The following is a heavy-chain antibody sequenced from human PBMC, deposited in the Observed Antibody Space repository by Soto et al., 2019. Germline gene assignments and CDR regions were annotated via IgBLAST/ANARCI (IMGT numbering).Heavy chain of an antibody. CDR1: GGSISSSNW. V-gene: IGHV4-4*02. Sequence: QVQLQESGPGLVKSSGTLSLTCAVSGGSISSSNWWTWVRQSPGEGLEWIGEIYHSGSTNYNPSLKSRVTIPVDKSKNQFSLKLSSVTAADTALYYCARDMSPGGMDVWGHGTTVTVSS. J-gene: IGHJ6*02. CDR2: IYHSGST. CDR3: ARDMSPGGMDV. D-gene: IGHD1-1*01.